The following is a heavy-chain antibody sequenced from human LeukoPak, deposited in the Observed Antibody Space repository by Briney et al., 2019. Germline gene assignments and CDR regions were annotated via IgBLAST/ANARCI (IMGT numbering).Heavy chain of an antibody. CDR2: INPNSGGT. Sequence: ASVKVSCKASGYTFTGYYMHWVRQAPGQGLEWMGWINPNSGGTNYAQKFQGRVTMTRDTSISTAYMELSRLRSDDTAVYYCAREGLLTPYYFDYWGQGTLVTVSS. CDR3: AREGLLTPYYFDY. CDR1: GYTFTGYY. J-gene: IGHJ4*02. V-gene: IGHV1-2*02. D-gene: IGHD1-14*01.